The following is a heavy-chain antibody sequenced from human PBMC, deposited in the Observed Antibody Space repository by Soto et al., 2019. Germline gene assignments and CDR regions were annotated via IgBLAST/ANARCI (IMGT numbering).Heavy chain of an antibody. CDR3: ARDQWELLRRVRYYYGMDV. CDR2: IYYSGST. CDR1: GGSISSGGYY. Sequence: SETLSLTCTVSGGSISSGGYYWSWIRQHPGKGLEWIGYIYYSGSTYYNPSLKSRVTISVDTSKNQFSLKLSSVTAADTAVYYCARDQWELLRRVRYYYGMDVWGQGTTVTVSS. V-gene: IGHV4-31*03. J-gene: IGHJ6*02. D-gene: IGHD1-26*01.